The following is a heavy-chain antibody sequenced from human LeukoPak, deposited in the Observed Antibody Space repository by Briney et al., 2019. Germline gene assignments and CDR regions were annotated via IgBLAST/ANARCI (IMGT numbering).Heavy chain of an antibody. J-gene: IGHJ4*02. CDR1: GFTFSSYA. CDR3: ARGRGLGEFAVASFDS. Sequence: GGSLRLSCAASGFTFSSYAMSWVRQAPGKGLEWVSRIYSDGRSLTYADSVKGRFTISRDNAKNMLYLQMNSLRADDTGVYYCARGRGLGEFAVASFDSWGQGTLVTVSS. V-gene: IGHV3-74*01. CDR2: IYSDGRSL. D-gene: IGHD6-19*01.